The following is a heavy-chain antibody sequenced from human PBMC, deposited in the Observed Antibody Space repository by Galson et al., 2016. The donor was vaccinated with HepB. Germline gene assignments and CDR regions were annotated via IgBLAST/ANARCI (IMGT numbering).Heavy chain of an antibody. CDR3: ARDPHALDF. V-gene: IGHV3-48*02. Sequence: SLRLSCAASGFIFSSYSMKWVRQAPGKGLEWVSYISRCTPTIYYADSVKGRFTVSRDNAKNSLYLQMNNLRDEDTAVYYCARDPHALDFWGQGTLVTVSS. CDR1: GFIFSSYS. CDR2: ISRCTPTI. J-gene: IGHJ4*02.